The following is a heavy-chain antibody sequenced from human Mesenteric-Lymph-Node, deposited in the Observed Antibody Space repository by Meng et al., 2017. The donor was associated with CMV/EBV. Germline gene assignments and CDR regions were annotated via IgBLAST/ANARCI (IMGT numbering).Heavy chain of an antibody. V-gene: IGHV1-2*02. D-gene: IGHD2-15*01. CDR3: ARDPTGSTWGPFDP. J-gene: IGHJ5*02. Sequence: ASVKVSCKTSGYTFTAYYMHWVRQAPGQGLEWMGWIHGNSGDTKYAQKFQGRVTMTRDTSISTAYMELSSLRSDDTAVYFCARDPTGSTWGPFDPWGQGTLVTVSS. CDR2: IHGNSGDT. CDR1: GYTFTAYY.